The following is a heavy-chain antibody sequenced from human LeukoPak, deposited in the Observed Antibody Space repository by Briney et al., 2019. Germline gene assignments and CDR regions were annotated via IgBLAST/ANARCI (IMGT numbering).Heavy chain of an antibody. CDR2: IYPGDSDT. CDR3: ARPRSSGSFDAFDI. V-gene: IGHV5-51*01. CDR1: RHSFSTYW. Sequence: GESLKISCKGSRHSFSTYWIGWVRPMPGEGLEWMGIIYPGDSDTRYSPSFQGQVTISADKSITTAYLQWSSLKASDTAMYYCARPRSSGSFDAFDIWGQGTMVTVSS. J-gene: IGHJ3*02. D-gene: IGHD6-19*01.